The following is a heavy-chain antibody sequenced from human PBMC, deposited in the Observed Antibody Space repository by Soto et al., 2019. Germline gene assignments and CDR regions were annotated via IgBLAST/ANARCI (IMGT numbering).Heavy chain of an antibody. Sequence: QVQLVESGGGVVQPGGSLRLSCAASGFAFSSYGMHWVRQAPGKGLEWVAVVRYDGINKYYADSVKGRFTISSDNSKSMVYLQMNSLRPDDTAVYYCAKLPNCGGDCYFDYWGQGTLVTVSS. CDR3: AKLPNCGGDCYFDY. V-gene: IGHV3-30*02. CDR1: GFAFSSYG. D-gene: IGHD2-21*02. J-gene: IGHJ4*02. CDR2: VRYDGINK.